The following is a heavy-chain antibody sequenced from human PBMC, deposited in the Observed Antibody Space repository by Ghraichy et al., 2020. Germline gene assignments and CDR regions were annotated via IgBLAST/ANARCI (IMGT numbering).Heavy chain of an antibody. CDR2: ISSDATNE. J-gene: IGHJ6*02. CDR1: GFTFSRFG. Sequence: GGSLRLSCEVSGFTFSRFGMHWVRQAPRKGLEWVAFISSDATNEYYIDSVEGRFSISRDNSRDTLYLQMDSLRAEDTAVYYCARDYDFWTGYRYLYHYDLDVWGQGTTVTVSS. CDR3: ARDYDFWTGYRYLYHYDLDV. V-gene: IGHV3-30*12. D-gene: IGHD3-3*01.